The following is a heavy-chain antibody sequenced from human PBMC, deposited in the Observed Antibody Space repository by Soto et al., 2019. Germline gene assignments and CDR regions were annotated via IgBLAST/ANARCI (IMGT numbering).Heavy chain of an antibody. CDR3: AREGPGNIIWYVDS. V-gene: IGHV3-11*05. D-gene: IGHD4-4*01. CDR1: GFTFSDYY. Sequence: QVQLVESGGGLVKPGGSLRLSCAASGFTFSDYYMSWIRQAPGKGLEWLSYISSSSTYTSYADSVKGRFIISRDNAKNSLHLQMNRLRAEDTAVYYCAREGPGNIIWYVDSWGQGTLVTVSS. J-gene: IGHJ4*02. CDR2: ISSSSTYT.